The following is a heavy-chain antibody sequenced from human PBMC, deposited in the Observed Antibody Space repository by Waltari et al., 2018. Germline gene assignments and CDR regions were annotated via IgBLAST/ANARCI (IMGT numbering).Heavy chain of an antibody. CDR1: GFTLSSYW. D-gene: IGHD3-22*01. Sequence: EVQLVDSGGGLVEPGGSVSLSWSATGFTLSSYWMSWVRQAPGKGLEWVGNIRTDGSEEYYVDSVRGRFTISRDNAKNSLFLQMNSLRPEDTAVYYCARDQWFAFDIWGQGTMVTVSS. J-gene: IGHJ3*02. V-gene: IGHV3-7*01. CDR2: IRTDGSEE. CDR3: ARDQWFAFDI.